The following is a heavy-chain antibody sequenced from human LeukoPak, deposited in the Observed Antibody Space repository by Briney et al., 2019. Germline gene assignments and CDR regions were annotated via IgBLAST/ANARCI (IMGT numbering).Heavy chain of an antibody. J-gene: IGHJ4*02. Sequence: GGSLRLSCAASGFTFSNVWMTWVRQVPGKGLEWLATISHDESHRHYADSVRGRFTISRDNAEKSLYLQMNSLRADDTAMYYCALNSGYYRLDSWGQSTLVIVSS. D-gene: IGHD5-12*01. CDR3: ALNSGYYRLDS. CDR2: ISHDESHR. CDR1: GFTFSNVW. V-gene: IGHV3-7*01.